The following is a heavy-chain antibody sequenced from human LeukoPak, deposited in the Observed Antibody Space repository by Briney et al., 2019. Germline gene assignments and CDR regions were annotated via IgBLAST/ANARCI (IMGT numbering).Heavy chain of an antibody. CDR2: INPNSGGT. CDR1: GYTFTGYN. Sequence: ASVKVPCKASGYTFTGYNMNWVRQAPGQGLEWMGWINPNSGGTKYAQKFQGRVTMTRDTSISTAYMELSRLRSDDTAVYYCARDRGRATWFDPWGQGTVVTVSS. J-gene: IGHJ5*02. V-gene: IGHV1-2*02. D-gene: IGHD3-10*01. CDR3: ARDRGRATWFDP.